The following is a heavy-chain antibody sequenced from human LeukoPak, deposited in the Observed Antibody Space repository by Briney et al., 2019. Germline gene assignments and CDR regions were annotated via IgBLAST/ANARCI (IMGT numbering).Heavy chain of an antibody. CDR3: ARPVLNSGWSLGS. Sequence: ASVKVSCKASGYTFTSYGISWVRQAPGQGLEWMGRIIPILGIANYAQKFQGRVTITADKSTSTAYMELSSLRSEDTAVYYCARPVLNSGWSLGSWGQGTLVTVSS. J-gene: IGHJ5*02. CDR1: GYTFTSYG. D-gene: IGHD6-19*01. CDR2: IIPILGIA. V-gene: IGHV1-69*04.